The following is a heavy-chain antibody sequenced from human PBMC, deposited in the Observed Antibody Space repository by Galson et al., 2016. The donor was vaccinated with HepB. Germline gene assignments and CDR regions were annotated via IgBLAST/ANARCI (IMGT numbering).Heavy chain of an antibody. V-gene: IGHV3-49*03. Sequence: SLRLSCAASGVTFGDYAMSWFRQTPGKGLEWVGLIRSKAYSGATEYAASVKGRFSISRDDSKSIAYLQLNSLKTEDTAVYYCTRDGLSPISYDTASYRGFDAFDVWGPGTMVTVSS. J-gene: IGHJ3*01. D-gene: IGHD3-16*02. CDR2: IRSKAYSGAT. CDR3: TRDGLSPISYDTASYRGFDAFDV. CDR1: GVTFGDYA.